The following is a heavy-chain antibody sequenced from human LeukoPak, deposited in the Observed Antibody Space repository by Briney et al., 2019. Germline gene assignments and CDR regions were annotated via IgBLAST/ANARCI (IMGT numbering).Heavy chain of an antibody. J-gene: IGHJ4*02. CDR2: ISGSGGST. Sequence: PGGSLRLSCAASGFIFSSYAMSWARQAPGKGLEWVSAISGSGGSTYYADSVKGRFTISRDNSKNTLYLQMNSLRAEDTAVYYCAKDRTDSSGYYYRILSYYFDYWGQGTLVTVSS. V-gene: IGHV3-23*01. CDR3: AKDRTDSSGYYYRILSYYFDY. CDR1: GFIFSSYA. D-gene: IGHD3-22*01.